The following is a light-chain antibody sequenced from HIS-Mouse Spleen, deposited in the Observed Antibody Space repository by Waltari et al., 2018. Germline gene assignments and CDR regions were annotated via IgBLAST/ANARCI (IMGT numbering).Light chain of an antibody. J-gene: IGLJ1*01. CDR2: EVS. Sequence: QSALTQPASVSGSPGQSLTIPCTGTSSYVGGYNYVPWYQQHPGKAPKLMIYEVSNRPSGVSNRFSGSKSGNTASLTISGLQAEDEADYYCSSYTSSSTYVFGTGTKVTVL. V-gene: IGLV2-14*01. CDR3: SSYTSSSTYV. CDR1: SSYVGGYNY.